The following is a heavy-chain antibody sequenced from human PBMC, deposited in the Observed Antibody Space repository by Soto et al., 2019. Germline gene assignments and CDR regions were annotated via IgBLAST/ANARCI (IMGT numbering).Heavy chain of an antibody. CDR3: SFSLKHASSTGM. CDR2: ISYDGSNK. D-gene: IGHD3-16*02. J-gene: IGHJ6*01. V-gene: IGHV3-30*03. CDR1: MFTLSSYG. Sequence: GWSQRLSCAASMFTLSSYGMHWLRQAPGKGLEWVAVISYDGSNKYYADSVKGRFTISRDNSKTTLYLQMNSLRAEDTAVYYCSFSLKHASSTGM.